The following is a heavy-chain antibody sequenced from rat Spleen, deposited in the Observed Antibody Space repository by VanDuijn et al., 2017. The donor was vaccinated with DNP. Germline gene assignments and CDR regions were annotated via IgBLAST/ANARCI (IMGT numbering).Heavy chain of an antibody. D-gene: IGHD4-3*01. V-gene: IGHV5-22*01. Sequence: EVQLVESGGGLVQPGRSLQLSCTASGFTFSDYYMAWVRQAPTKGLEWVAYISYDGGSTYYGDSVKGRFTISRANVKSTLYLQMNSLRSDDMATYYGVRWYNSGYYFDYWGQGVMVTVSS. J-gene: IGHJ2*01. CDR2: ISYDGGST. CDR1: GFTFSDYY. CDR3: VRWYNSGYYFDY.